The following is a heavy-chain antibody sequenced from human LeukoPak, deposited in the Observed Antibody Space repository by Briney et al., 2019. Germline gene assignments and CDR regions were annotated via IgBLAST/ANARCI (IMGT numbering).Heavy chain of an antibody. V-gene: IGHV3-7*01. CDR1: GFTFSSYW. J-gene: IGHJ4*02. CDR3: ARDYGVISSHFDY. Sequence: GGSLRLSCAASGFTFSSYWMSWVRQAPGKGLEWVANIKQDGSEKYYVDSVKGRFTISRDNAKNSLYLQMNSLRAEDTAVYYCARDYGVISSHFDYWGQGTLVTASS. D-gene: IGHD3-22*01. CDR2: IKQDGSEK.